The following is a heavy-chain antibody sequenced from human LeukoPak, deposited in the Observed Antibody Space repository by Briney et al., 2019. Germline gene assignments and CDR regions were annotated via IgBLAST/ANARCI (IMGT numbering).Heavy chain of an antibody. D-gene: IGHD2-2*01. CDR1: GGSFSGYY. CDR3: ARARRYCSSTSCYFNWFDP. Sequence: SETLSLTCAVYGGSFSGYYWSWIRQPPGKGLEWIGEINHSGSTNYNPSLKSRVTISVDTSKSQFSLKLSSVTAADTAVYYCARARRYCSSTSCYFNWFDPWGQGTLVTVSS. V-gene: IGHV4-34*01. J-gene: IGHJ5*02. CDR2: INHSGST.